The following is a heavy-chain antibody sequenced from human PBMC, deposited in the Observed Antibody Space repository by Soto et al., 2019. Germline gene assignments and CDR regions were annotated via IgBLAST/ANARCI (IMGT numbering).Heavy chain of an antibody. CDR1: GYSISSSNW. V-gene: IGHV4-28*01. J-gene: IGHJ4*02. CDR3: ASKPNRRYYFDY. CDR2: IYYSGST. D-gene: IGHD7-27*01. Sequence: QMQLQESGPGLVRPADTLSLTCAVSGYSISSSNWWGWIRQAPGKGLEWIGYIYYSGSTYYTPSLKSRVTMSVDTSNNQFSLRLNSVTAVDTAVYYCASKPNRRYYFDYRGQGTLVTVSS.